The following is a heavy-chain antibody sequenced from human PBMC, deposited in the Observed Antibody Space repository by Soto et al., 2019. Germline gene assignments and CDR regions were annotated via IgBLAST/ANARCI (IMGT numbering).Heavy chain of an antibody. Sequence: PGGSLKISFKGSWYTFTNFWIGWVRQMPGKGLEWMGIIYPGDSDTKYNPSFQGQVTISADKSITTTYLRWTSLKASDTAIYYCAASIFYYGMDVWGQGTTVTVSS. J-gene: IGHJ6*02. CDR3: AASIFYYGMDV. CDR2: IYPGDSDT. V-gene: IGHV5-51*01. CDR1: WYTFTNFW.